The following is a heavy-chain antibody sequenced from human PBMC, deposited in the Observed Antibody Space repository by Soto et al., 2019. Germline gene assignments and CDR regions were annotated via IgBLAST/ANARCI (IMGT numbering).Heavy chain of an antibody. CDR3: ARDSSSRPYYYYGMDV. V-gene: IGHV4-34*01. CDR1: GGSFRGYY. D-gene: IGHD6-6*01. Sequence: SETLSLTCAVYGGSFRGYYWSWIRQPPGKGLEWIGEINHSGSTNYNPSLKSRVTISVDTSKNQFSLKLSSVTAADTAVYYCARDSSSRPYYYYGMDVWGQGTTVTVSS. J-gene: IGHJ6*02. CDR2: INHSGST.